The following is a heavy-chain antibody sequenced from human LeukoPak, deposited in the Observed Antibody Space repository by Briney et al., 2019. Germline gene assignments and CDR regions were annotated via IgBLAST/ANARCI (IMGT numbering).Heavy chain of an antibody. D-gene: IGHD6-6*01. V-gene: IGHV1-2*02. Sequence: ASVKVSCKASGGTFSSYAISWVRQAPGQGLEWMGWINPNSGGTNYAQKFQGRVTMTRDTSISTAYMELSRLRSDDTAVYYCARGKRHSIAARLYYFDYWGQGTLVTVSS. CDR1: GGTFSSYA. J-gene: IGHJ4*02. CDR2: INPNSGGT. CDR3: ARGKRHSIAARLYYFDY.